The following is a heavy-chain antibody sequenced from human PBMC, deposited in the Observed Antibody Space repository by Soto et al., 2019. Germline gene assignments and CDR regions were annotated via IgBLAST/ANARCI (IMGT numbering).Heavy chain of an antibody. J-gene: IGHJ5*02. Sequence: SETLSLTCAVSGYSVSSGPYYWSWIRQSPGKGLEWIGYIYYSGSANYNPSLESRVTISVDTSKNQFSLKLSSVTAADTAVYYCARDVVPHPDSGWSTRWFDPWGQGTLVTVSS. CDR3: ARDVVPHPDSGWSTRWFDP. CDR1: GYSVSSGPYY. V-gene: IGHV4-61*01. D-gene: IGHD6-19*01. CDR2: IYYSGSA.